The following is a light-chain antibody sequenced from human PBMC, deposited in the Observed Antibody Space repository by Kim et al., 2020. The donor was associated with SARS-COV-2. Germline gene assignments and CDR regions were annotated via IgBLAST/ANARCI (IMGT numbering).Light chain of an antibody. CDR2: YVS. CDR1: SSDVGGYNY. J-gene: IGLJ2*01. Sequence: QSALTQPPSASGSPGQSVTISCTGTSSDVGGYNYVSWYQQHPGKAPKLMIYYVSKRPSGVPDRFSGSKSGNTASLTVSGLQAEDEADYYCNSYAGSNNLVFGGGTQLTVL. CDR3: NSYAGSNNLV. V-gene: IGLV2-8*01.